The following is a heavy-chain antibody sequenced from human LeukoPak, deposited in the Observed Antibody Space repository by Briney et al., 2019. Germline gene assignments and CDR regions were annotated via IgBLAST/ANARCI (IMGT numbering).Heavy chain of an antibody. J-gene: IGHJ2*01. CDR3: AKDTGYYYGSGNWYFDL. CDR1: GFTFSSYG. D-gene: IGHD3-10*01. V-gene: IGHV3-33*06. CDR2: IWYDGSNK. Sequence: PGGSLRLSCAASGFTFSSYGMHWVRQAPGKGLEWVAVIWYDGSNKYYADSVKGRFTISRDNSKNTLYLQMNSLRSEDTAVYYCAKDTGYYYGSGNWYFDLWGRGTLVTLSS.